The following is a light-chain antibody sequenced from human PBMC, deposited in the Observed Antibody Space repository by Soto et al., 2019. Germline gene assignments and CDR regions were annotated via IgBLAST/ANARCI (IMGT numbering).Light chain of an antibody. CDR1: QSVNSY. J-gene: IGKJ4*01. CDR2: GAS. CDR3: QQYNQWPHT. Sequence: ETVMTQSPATLSVSPGERATLSCRAGQSVNSYLAWYQQKPGQAPRLLIRGASARATGIPARFSGSGSGTEFTLTISSLQSEDFAVYYCQQYNQWPHTFGGGTKV. V-gene: IGKV3-15*01.